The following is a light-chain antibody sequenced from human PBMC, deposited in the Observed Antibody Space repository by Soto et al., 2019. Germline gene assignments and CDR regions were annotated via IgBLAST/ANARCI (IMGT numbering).Light chain of an antibody. CDR3: QQYHNWPTWT. J-gene: IGKJ1*01. CDR2: GAS. CDR1: QSVSSN. Sequence: EIVMTQSPATLSVSPGERATLSCRASQSVSSNLAWYQQKPGQPPRLLIYGASTRATGIPARFSGSGSGTEFTITISSLQSEDFALYYCQQYHNWPTWTFGQGTKADIK. V-gene: IGKV3-15*01.